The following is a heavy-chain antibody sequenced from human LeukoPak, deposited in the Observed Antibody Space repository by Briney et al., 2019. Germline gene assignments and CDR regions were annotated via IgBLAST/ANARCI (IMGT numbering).Heavy chain of an antibody. CDR1: GGSLSSYY. CDR2: VYSRGLTRGST. J-gene: IGHJ6*02. Sequence: SETLSLTCTVSGGSLSSYYWSWIRQPPGKGLEWIGYVYSRGLTRGSTNYNPSLKSRVTISVDTSKNQFSLKLSSVTAADTAVYFCVRDLVATIDHYYYGMDVWGQGTTVTVSS. CDR3: VRDLVATIDHYYYGMDV. V-gene: IGHV4-59*01. D-gene: IGHD5-12*01.